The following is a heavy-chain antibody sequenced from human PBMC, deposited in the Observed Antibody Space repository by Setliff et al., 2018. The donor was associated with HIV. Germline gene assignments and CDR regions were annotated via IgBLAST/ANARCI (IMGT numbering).Heavy chain of an antibody. CDR3: AREKGRYFDWSHTRDAFDI. J-gene: IGHJ3*02. V-gene: IGHV4-31*03. D-gene: IGHD3-9*01. CDR2: IYFTGKT. CDR1: GGSLISGGYY. Sequence: SETLSLTCSVSGGSLISGGYYWTWIRQHPGKGLEWIGYIYFTGKTYYNPSLKSRVTMSMDTAKNQFSLNLRSVTAADTAVYYCAREKGRYFDWSHTRDAFDIWGQGTMVTVSS.